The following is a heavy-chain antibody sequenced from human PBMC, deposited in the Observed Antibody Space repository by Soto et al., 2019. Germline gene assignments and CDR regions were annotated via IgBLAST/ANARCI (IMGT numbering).Heavy chain of an antibody. Sequence: QVQLVESGGGVVQPGRSLRLSCAASGFTFSSYAMHWVRQAPGKGLEWVAVISYDGSNKYYADSVKGRFTSSSDNSKNTLYLQMNSLRAEDRGVYYCARGHSGWYRAAVDYCGQGTLVTVSS. J-gene: IGHJ4*02. CDR3: ARGHSGWYRAAVDY. CDR2: ISYDGSNK. CDR1: GFTFSSYA. V-gene: IGHV3-30-3*01. D-gene: IGHD6-19*01.